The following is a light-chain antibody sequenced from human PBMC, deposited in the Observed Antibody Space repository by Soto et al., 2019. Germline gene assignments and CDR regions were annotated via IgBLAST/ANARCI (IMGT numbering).Light chain of an antibody. V-gene: IGLV2-14*01. Sequence: QSVLTQPASVSGSPGQSITISCTGTSSDVGAYNRVSWYQQHSGKAPKLMIYEVSNRPSGVSNRFSGSKSGNTASLTISGLQAEDEADYYCLSYTSNRNRVFGSGTKVTVL. CDR3: LSYTSNRNRV. J-gene: IGLJ1*01. CDR2: EVS. CDR1: SSDVGAYNR.